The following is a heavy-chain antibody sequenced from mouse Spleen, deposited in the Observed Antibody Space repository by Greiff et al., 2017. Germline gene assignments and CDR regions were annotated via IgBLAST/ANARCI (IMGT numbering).Heavy chain of an antibody. CDR2: ISSGGSYT. D-gene: IGHD1-1*02. CDR1: GFTFSSYA. CDR3: ARHEGYGDAMDY. Sequence: EVMLVESGGGLVKPGGSLKLSCAASGFTFSSYAMSWVRQTPEKRLEWVATISSGGSYTYYPDSVKGRFTISRDNAKNTLYLQMSSLRSEDTAMYYCARHEGYGDAMDYWGQGTSVTVSS. J-gene: IGHJ4*01. V-gene: IGHV5-9-1*01.